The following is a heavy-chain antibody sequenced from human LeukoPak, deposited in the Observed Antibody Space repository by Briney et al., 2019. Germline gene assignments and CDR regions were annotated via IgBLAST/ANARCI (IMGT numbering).Heavy chain of an antibody. V-gene: IGHV3-53*01. CDR2: IYSGGST. D-gene: IGHD3-22*01. J-gene: IGHJ3*02. Sequence: PGGSLRLSCAASGFTVSNNYMSWVRQAPGKGLEWVSVIYSGGSTYYADSVKGRFTISRANSKNTLYLQMNSLRAEDTAVYYCARDSRQDYYDSSGYLWFAFDIWGQGTMVTVSS. CDR1: GFTVSNNY. CDR3: ARDSRQDYYDSSGYLWFAFDI.